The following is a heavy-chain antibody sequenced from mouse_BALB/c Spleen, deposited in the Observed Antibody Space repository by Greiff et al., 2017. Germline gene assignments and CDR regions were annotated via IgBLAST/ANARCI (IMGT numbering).Heavy chain of an antibody. V-gene: IGHV14-3*02. CDR1: GFNIKDTY. CDR3: ARGIS. J-gene: IGHJ3*02. CDR2: IDPANGNT. Sequence: EVMLVESGAELVKPGASVKLSCTASGFNIKDTYMPWVKQRPEQGLEWIGRIDPANGNTKYDPKFQGKATITADTSSNTAYLQLSSLTSEDTAVYYCARGISWGQGTLVTVSA.